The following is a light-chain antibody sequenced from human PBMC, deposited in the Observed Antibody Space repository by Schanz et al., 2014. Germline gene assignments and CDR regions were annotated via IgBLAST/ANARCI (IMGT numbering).Light chain of an antibody. Sequence: QSALTQPPSASGSPGQSVTISCTGTSSDIGGYNYVSWYQQHPGKAPKILIYEFSKRPSGVPDRFSGSKSGNTASLTVSGLQAEDEADYYCSSYVGSNNWVFGGGTKLTVL. V-gene: IGLV2-8*01. CDR3: SSYVGSNNWV. CDR1: SSDIGGYNY. J-gene: IGLJ3*02. CDR2: EFS.